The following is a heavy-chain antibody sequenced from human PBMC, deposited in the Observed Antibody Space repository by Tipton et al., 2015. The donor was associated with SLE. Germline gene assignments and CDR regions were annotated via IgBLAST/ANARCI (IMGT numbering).Heavy chain of an antibody. CDR2: INHSGST. V-gene: IGHV4-34*01. D-gene: IGHD2-2*02. J-gene: IGHJ4*02. CDR3: ARDTV. CDR1: GGSISSHY. Sequence: TLSLTCTVSGGSISSHYWSWIRQPPGKGLEWIGEINHSGSTNYNPSLKSRVTISVDTSKNQFSLKLSSVTAADTAVYYCARDTVWGQGTLVTVSS.